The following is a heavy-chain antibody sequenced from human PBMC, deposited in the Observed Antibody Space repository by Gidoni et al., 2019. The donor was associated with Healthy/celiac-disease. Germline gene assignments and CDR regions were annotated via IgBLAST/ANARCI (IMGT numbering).Heavy chain of an antibody. D-gene: IGHD4-4*01. CDR2: INHSGST. CDR1: GGSFSGYY. V-gene: IGHV4-34*01. J-gene: IGHJ3*02. Sequence: QVQLQQWGAGLLKPSETLSLTCAVYGGSFSGYYWSWIRQPPGKGLEWIGEINHSGSTNYNPSLKSRVTISVDTSKNQFSLKLSSVTAADTAVYYCARRVSNYRRAFDIWGQGTMVTVSS. CDR3: ARRVSNYRRAFDI.